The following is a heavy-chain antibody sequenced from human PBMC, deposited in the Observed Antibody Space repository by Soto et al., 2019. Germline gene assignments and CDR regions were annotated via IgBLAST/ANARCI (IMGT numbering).Heavy chain of an antibody. J-gene: IGHJ5*02. D-gene: IGHD6-13*01. CDR3: ARHRIAAAGTAGWFDP. CDR1: GYTFTSYY. V-gene: IGHV1-46*01. Sequence: ASVKVSCKASGYTFTSYYMHWVRQAPGQGLEWMGIINPSGGSTSYAQKFQGRVTMTRDTSTSTVYMELSSLRSEDTAVYYCARHRIAAAGTAGWFDPWGQGNLVTASS. CDR2: INPSGGST.